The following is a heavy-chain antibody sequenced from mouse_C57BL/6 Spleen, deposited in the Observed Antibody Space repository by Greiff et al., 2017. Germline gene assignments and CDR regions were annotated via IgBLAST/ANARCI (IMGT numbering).Heavy chain of an antibody. CDR3: APRFAY. CDR2: IWRGGST. V-gene: IGHV2-4*01. CDR1: GFSLTSYG. J-gene: IGHJ3*01. Sequence: VKLVESGPGLVQPSQSLSITCTASGFSLTSYGVHWVRQPPGKGLEWLGVIWRGGSTDYNAAFISRLGISKDNSKSQVFYKMNSQRAGDTAIYYCAPRFAYWGKGTLVTVSA.